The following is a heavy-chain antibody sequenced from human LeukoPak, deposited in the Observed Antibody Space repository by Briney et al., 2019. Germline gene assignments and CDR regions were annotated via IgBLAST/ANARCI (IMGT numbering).Heavy chain of an antibody. Sequence: GGSLRLSCAASGFTFSSYAMHWVRQAPGKGLEWVAVISYDGSNKYYADSVKGRFTISRDNAKNSLYLQMNSLRAEDTAVYYCARDRVVAGYYYGMDVWGKGTTVTVSS. CDR2: ISYDGSNK. V-gene: IGHV3-30*04. CDR1: GFTFSSYA. CDR3: ARDRVVAGYYYGMDV. D-gene: IGHD3-10*01. J-gene: IGHJ6*04.